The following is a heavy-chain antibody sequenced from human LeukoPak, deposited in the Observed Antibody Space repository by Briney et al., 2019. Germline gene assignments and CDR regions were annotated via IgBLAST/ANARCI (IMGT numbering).Heavy chain of an antibody. V-gene: IGHV1-18*01. CDR2: INAYNGNT. Sequence: ASVKVSCKASGYAFTSYGISWVRQAPGQGLEWMGCINAYNGNTNYVQKFQGRVTMTTDTSTSTVHMELRSLRSDDTAVYYCARSYPGVAARLTMDVWGKGTTVTVSS. CDR1: GYAFTSYG. CDR3: ARSYPGVAARLTMDV. D-gene: IGHD6-6*01. J-gene: IGHJ6*03.